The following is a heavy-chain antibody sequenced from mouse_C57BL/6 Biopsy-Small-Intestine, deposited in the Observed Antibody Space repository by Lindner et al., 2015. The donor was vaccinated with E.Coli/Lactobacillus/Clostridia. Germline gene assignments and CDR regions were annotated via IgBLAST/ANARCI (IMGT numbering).Heavy chain of an antibody. CDR1: GYTFTSYT. Sequence: SVKVSCKASGYTFTSYTITWVRQAPGQGFEWMGWISAYNGYTSYARNLQDRVTMTIDTSMSIAYMELRSLRSDDTAVYFCARVIHNPYCRGAPCTEGWFDPWGQGTLVTVSS. D-gene: IGHD6-1*01. V-gene: IGHV1S26*01. CDR3: ARVIHNPYCRGAPCTEGWFDP. CDR2: ISAYNGYT. J-gene: IGHJ4*01.